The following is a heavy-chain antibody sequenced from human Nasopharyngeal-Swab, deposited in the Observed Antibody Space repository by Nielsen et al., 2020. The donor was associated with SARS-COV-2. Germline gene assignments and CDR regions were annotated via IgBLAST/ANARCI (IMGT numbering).Heavy chain of an antibody. CDR3: ARDKGGYRYFDY. J-gene: IGHJ4*02. D-gene: IGHD5-18*01. V-gene: IGHV3-30*04. Sequence: GESLKISCAASGFTFSSYAMHWVRQAPGKGLEWVAVISYDGSNKYYAGSVKGRFTISRDNSKNTLYLQMNSLRAEDTAVYYCARDKGGYRYFDYWGQGTLVTVSS. CDR2: ISYDGSNK. CDR1: GFTFSSYA.